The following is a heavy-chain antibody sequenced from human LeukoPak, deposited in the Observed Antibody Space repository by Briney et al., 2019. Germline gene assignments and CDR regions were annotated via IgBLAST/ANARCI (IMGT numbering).Heavy chain of an antibody. D-gene: IGHD3-10*01. CDR2: MNPNSGNT. J-gene: IGHJ5*02. CDR3: ARGLLSDLNWFDP. V-gene: IGHV1-8*01. Sequence: ASVKVSCKASGYTFTSYDINWVRQATGQGLEWMGWMNPNSGNTGYAQKFQGRVTMTRNTSISTAYMELSSLRSVDTAVYYCARGLLSDLNWFDPWGQGTLVTVSS. CDR1: GYTFTSYD.